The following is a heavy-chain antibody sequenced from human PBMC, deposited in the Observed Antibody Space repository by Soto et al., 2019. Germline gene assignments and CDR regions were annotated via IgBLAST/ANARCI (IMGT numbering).Heavy chain of an antibody. V-gene: IGHV3-74*01. CDR1: GVSMRYYW. CDR2: INGDASST. Sequence: PGGSLRLSSEASGVSMRYYWMHWVRQAPGEGLVWVSCINGDASSTTYADSVKGRFTISRDDAKNTVYLQMTSLRAEDTAVYFCARDRSYAMEVWGQGPSVTVSS. J-gene: IGHJ6*02. CDR3: ARDRSYAMEV.